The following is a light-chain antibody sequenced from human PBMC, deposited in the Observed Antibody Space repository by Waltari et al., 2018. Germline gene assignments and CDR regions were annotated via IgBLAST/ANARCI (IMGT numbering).Light chain of an antibody. Sequence: DIQLTQSPSSLSASVGDRVTITCQASQPITNYLNWYQQKPGRAPELLIYDAYNLQTRVPTSFSGSPSRTESTFTIASLQPEDIASYYCQRYDNLPVFAFGPGTKVNVK. CDR3: QRYDNLPVFA. V-gene: IGKV1-33*01. J-gene: IGKJ3*01. CDR1: QPITNY. CDR2: DAY.